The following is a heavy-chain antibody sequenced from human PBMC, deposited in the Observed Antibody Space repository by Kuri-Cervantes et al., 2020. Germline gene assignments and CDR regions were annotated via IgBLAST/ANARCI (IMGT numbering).Heavy chain of an antibody. Sequence: SCTVSGGSISSGGYYWSWIRQHPGKGLEWIGYIYYSGSTYYNPSLKSRVTISVDTSKNQFSLKLSSVTAADTAVYYCARGRDYSGGYFDYWGQGTLVTVSS. CDR1: GGSISSGGYY. CDR3: ARGRDYSGGYFDY. D-gene: IGHD5-12*01. J-gene: IGHJ4*02. V-gene: IGHV4-31*02. CDR2: IYYSGST.